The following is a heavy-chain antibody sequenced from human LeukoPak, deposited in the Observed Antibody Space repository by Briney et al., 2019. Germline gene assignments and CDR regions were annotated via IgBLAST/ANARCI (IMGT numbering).Heavy chain of an antibody. CDR2: INANSGGT. V-gene: IGHV1-2*02. J-gene: IGHJ5*02. Sequence: ASVKVSHKASGYTFTGYYMLGVRQPPAQGREGMGWINANSGGTNYAQKFQGRVTMPRATSISTAYMELSRLRSDDTAVYYCARGGQQLVRGFRWFDPWGQGTLVTVSS. CDR1: GYTFTGYY. CDR3: ARGGQQLVRGFRWFDP. D-gene: IGHD6-13*01.